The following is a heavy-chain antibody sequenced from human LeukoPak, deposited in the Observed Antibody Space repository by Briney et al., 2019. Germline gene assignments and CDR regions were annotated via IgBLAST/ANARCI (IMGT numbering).Heavy chain of an antibody. V-gene: IGHV4-38-2*02. CDR2: IYHSGST. CDR3: ARSSSSWFSSPSYYFDY. J-gene: IGHJ4*02. D-gene: IGHD6-13*01. Sequence: PSETLSLTCTVSGYSISSGYYWGWIRQPPGKGLEWIGSIYHSGSTYYNPFLKSRVTISVDTSKNQFSLKLSSVTAADTAVYYCARSSSSWFSSPSYYFDYWGQGTLVTVSS. CDR1: GYSISSGYY.